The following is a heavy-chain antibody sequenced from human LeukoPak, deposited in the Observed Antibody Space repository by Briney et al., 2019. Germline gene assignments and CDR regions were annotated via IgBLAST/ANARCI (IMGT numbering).Heavy chain of an antibody. CDR1: GDSISTSSYY. Sequence: SETLSLTCSVSGDSISTSSYYWGWIRQPPGKGLEWIRTIYYSGSTYYNPSLTSRVTISVDTSKNQFSLKLSPVTAADTAVYYCARHKNYYYSYMEVWGKGTTVTISS. CDR3: ARHKNYYYSYMEV. J-gene: IGHJ6*03. V-gene: IGHV4-39*01. CDR2: IYYSGST.